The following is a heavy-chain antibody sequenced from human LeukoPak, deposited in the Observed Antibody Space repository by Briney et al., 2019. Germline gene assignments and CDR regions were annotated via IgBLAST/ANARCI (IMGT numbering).Heavy chain of an antibody. D-gene: IGHD6-13*01. CDR2: IYTSGST. CDR3: ARDISGGYSSSWYPNWFDP. J-gene: IGHJ5*02. V-gene: IGHV4-4*07. CDR1: GGSISSYY. Sequence: PSETLSLTCTVSGGSISSYYWSWIRQPAGKGLEWIGRIYTSGSTNYNPSLESRVAMSVDTSKNQFSLKLSSVTAADTAVYYCARDISGGYSSSWYPNWFDPWGQGTLVTVSS.